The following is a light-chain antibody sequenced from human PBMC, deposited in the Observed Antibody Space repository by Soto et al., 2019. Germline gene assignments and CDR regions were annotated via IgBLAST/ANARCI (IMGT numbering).Light chain of an antibody. Sequence: DIVLTQSPGTLSWSPVEIAALYVMASQSVSSNHLAWYQQKPGQAPRLLIYGGSSRATGIPDRFSGRGSGTDFTLTISRLEPEDFAVYYCRHYNNWPPETFGQGTKVDIK. CDR3: RHYNNWPPET. CDR1: QSVSSNH. J-gene: IGKJ1*01. V-gene: IGKV3-20*01. CDR2: GGS.